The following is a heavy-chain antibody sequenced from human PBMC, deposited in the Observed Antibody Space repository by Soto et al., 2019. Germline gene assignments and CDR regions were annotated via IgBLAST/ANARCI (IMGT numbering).Heavy chain of an antibody. Sequence: ASVKVSCKASGYTFTSYAMHWVRQAPGQRLEWMGWINAGNGNTKYSQKFQGRVTITRDTSASTAYMELSSLRSEDTAVYYCARILMDYDILTGDYMAYYFDYWGQGTLVTVSS. CDR3: ARILMDYDILTGDYMAYYFDY. D-gene: IGHD3-9*01. V-gene: IGHV1-3*01. CDR2: INAGNGNT. J-gene: IGHJ4*02. CDR1: GYTFTSYA.